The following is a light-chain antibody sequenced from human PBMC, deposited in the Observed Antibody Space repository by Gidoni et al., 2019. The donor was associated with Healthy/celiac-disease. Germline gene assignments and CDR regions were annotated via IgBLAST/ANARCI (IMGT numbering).Light chain of an antibody. CDR3: YSAADDWV. CDR1: VLAKKY. V-gene: IGLV3-27*01. Sequence: SYELTQPSSVSVSPGQTARITCSGDVLAKKYARWFQQKPGQAPVLVIYKDSERPSGTTVTLTISGSQVEDEADYYCYSAADDWVFGGGTKLTVL. J-gene: IGLJ3*02. CDR2: KDS.